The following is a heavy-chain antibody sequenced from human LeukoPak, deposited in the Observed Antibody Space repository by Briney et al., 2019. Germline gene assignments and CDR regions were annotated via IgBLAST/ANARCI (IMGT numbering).Heavy chain of an antibody. J-gene: IGHJ4*02. CDR2: IIPIFGTA. Sequence: VASVKVSCKASGGTFSSYAISWVRQAPGQGLEWMGGIIPIFGTANYAQKFQGRVTITADESTSTAYMELSSLRSEDTAVYYCASSSGYYDSSGYYYYFDYWGQGTLVTVSS. V-gene: IGHV1-69*13. CDR3: ASSSGYYDSSGYYYYFDY. D-gene: IGHD3-22*01. CDR1: GGTFSSYA.